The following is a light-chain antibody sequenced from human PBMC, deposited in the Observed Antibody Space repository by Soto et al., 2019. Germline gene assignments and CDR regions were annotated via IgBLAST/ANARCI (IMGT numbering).Light chain of an antibody. CDR2: DVT. CDR3: SSYTSSSSYV. J-gene: IGLJ1*01. V-gene: IGLV2-14*01. CDR1: SSDVGGYKY. Sequence: QSVLTQPASVSGSPGQSITISCTGTSSDVGGYKYVSWYQQHPGKAPRLMIYDVTNRPSGVSNRFSGSKSGNTASLTISGLQAEDEADYYCSSYTSSSSYVFGTGTNLTVL.